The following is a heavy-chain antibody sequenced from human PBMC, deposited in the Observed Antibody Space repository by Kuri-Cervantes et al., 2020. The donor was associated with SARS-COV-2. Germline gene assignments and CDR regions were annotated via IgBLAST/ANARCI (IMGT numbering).Heavy chain of an antibody. D-gene: IGHD1-7*01. CDR3: ATDLTGTPRRSYYYYYGMDV. CDR1: GYTLTELS. J-gene: IGHJ6*02. Sequence: ASVKVSCKVSGYTLTELSMHWVRQAPGKGLEWMGGFDPEDVETIYAQKFQGRVTMTEDTSTDTAYMELSSLRSEDTAVYYCATDLTGTPRRSYYYYYGMDVWGQGTTVTVSS. V-gene: IGHV1-24*01. CDR2: FDPEDVET.